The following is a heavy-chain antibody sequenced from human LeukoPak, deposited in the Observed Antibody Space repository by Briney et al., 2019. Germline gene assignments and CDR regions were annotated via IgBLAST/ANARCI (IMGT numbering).Heavy chain of an antibody. CDR3: ARSPTPPYYYGMDV. Sequence: GGSLRLSCAASGFTVSSNYMSWVRQAPGKGPEWVSVIYSGGSTYYADSVKGRFTISRDNSKNTLYLQMNSLRAEDTAVYYCARSPTPPYYYGMDVWGQGTTVTVSS. CDR2: IYSGGST. CDR1: GFTVSSNY. D-gene: IGHD4-23*01. J-gene: IGHJ6*02. V-gene: IGHV3-66*01.